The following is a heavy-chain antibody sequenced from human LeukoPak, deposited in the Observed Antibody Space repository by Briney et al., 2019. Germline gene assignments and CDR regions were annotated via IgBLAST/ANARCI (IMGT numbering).Heavy chain of an antibody. Sequence: SETLSLTCTVSGGSISSYHWSWIRQPAGKGLEWIGRIYTSGSTNYNPSLKSRVTISVDTSKNQFSLKLSSVTAADTAVYYCARERDYYDSSLSLDYWGQGTLVTVSS. D-gene: IGHD3-22*01. CDR1: GGSISSYH. V-gene: IGHV4-4*07. J-gene: IGHJ4*02. CDR2: IYTSGST. CDR3: ARERDYYDSSLSLDY.